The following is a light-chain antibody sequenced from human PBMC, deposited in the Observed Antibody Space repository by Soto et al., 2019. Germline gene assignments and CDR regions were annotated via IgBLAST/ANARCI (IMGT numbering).Light chain of an antibody. Sequence: EVFLTQSPATLSLSPGERATLPCRASQNVRTFLDWYQQKPGQAPRLLIYGASNRATGIPARFSGSGSGTDFTLTISSLEPEDFAVYYCQQHSHWPPWTFGQGTKVDI. CDR2: GAS. CDR3: QQHSHWPPWT. CDR1: QNVRTF. V-gene: IGKV3-11*01. J-gene: IGKJ1*01.